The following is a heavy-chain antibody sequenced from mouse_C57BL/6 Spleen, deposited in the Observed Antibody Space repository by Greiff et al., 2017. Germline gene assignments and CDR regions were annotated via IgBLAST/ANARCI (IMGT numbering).Heavy chain of an antibody. CDR1: GFTFSSYG. CDR2: ISSGGSYT. CDR3: ARRDYGSPFAY. J-gene: IGHJ3*01. V-gene: IGHV5-6*02. Sequence: EVMLVESGGDLVKPGGSLKLSCAASGFTFSSYGMSWVRQTPDKRLEWVATISSGGSYTYYPDSVKGRFTISRDNAKNPLYLQMSSLKSEDTAMYYCARRDYGSPFAYWGQGTLVTVSA. D-gene: IGHD1-1*01.